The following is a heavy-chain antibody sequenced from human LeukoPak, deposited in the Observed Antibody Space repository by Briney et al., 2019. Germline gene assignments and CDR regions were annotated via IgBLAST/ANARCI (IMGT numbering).Heavy chain of an antibody. J-gene: IGHJ1*01. V-gene: IGHV1-2*02. CDR1: GYSFIDYY. CDR3: ARIGISARGTNFHH. Sequence: ASVKVSCKTSGYSFIDYYIHWVRQAPGQGLEWMGWINSNSADTNYAQNFQGRVTMTRDTSISTAYMELSRLRSDDTAQYYCARIGISARGTNFHHWGQGTLVTVSS. D-gene: IGHD6-13*01. CDR2: INSNSADT.